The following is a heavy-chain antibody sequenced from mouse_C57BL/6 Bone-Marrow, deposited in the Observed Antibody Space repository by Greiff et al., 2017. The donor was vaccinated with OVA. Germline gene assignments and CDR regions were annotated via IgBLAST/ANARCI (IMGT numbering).Heavy chain of an antibody. J-gene: IGHJ2*01. CDR2: IYPGSGST. CDR3: ARERVFITTVVATKDY. CDR1: GYTFTSYW. D-gene: IGHD1-1*01. Sequence: QVQLQQSGAELVKPGASVKMSCKASGYTFTSYWITWVKQRPGQGLEWIGDIYPGSGSTNYNEKFKSKATLTVDTSSSTAYMQLSSLTSEDSAVYYCARERVFITTVVATKDYWGQGTTLTVSS. V-gene: IGHV1-55*01.